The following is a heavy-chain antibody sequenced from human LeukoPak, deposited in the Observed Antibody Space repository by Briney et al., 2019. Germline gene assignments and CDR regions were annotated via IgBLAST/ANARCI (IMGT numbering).Heavy chain of an antibody. D-gene: IGHD3-22*01. J-gene: IGHJ6*03. CDR1: GFTFSSYW. V-gene: IGHV3-7*01. CDR2: IKQDGSEK. CDR3: ARDPGGSGYYYVYYYMDV. Sequence: PGGSLRLSCAAPGFTFSSYWMSWVRQAPGKGLEWVANIKQDGSEKHYVDSVKGRFTISRDNAKNSLYLQMNSLRAEDTAVFYCARDPGGSGYYYVYYYMDVWGKGTTVTVSS.